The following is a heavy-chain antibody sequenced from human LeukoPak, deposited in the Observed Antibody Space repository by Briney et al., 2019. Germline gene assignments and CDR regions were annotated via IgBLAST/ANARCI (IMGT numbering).Heavy chain of an antibody. V-gene: IGHV3-48*03. D-gene: IGHD6-13*01. CDR1: GFTFSSFG. Sequence: SGGSLRLSCAGSGFTFSSFGMHWVRQAPGKGLEWVSYISSSGSTIYYADSVKGRFTISRDNAKNSLYLQMNSLRAEDTAVYYCARGVYSSSWHSRRNYFDYWGQGTLVTVSS. CDR2: ISSSGSTI. CDR3: ARGVYSSSWHSRRNYFDY. J-gene: IGHJ4*02.